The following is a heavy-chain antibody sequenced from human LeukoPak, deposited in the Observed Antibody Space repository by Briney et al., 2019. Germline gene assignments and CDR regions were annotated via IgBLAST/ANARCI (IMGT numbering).Heavy chain of an antibody. J-gene: IGHJ4*02. D-gene: IGHD3-10*01. CDR1: GFTVSDRY. CDR2: LYSSGST. Sequence: GGSLRLSCAASGFTVSDRYMNWVRQAPGKGLEWVSVLYSSGSTYYADSVKGRFTISRDNSKNTLYLQMNTLRAEDTAVYYCARWGYGSGTYPTYYFDFWGQGTLVTVSS. V-gene: IGHV3-53*01. CDR3: ARWGYGSGTYPTYYFDF.